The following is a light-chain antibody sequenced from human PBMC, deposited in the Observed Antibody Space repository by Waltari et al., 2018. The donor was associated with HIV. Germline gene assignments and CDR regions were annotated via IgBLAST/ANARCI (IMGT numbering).Light chain of an antibody. J-gene: IGLJ2*01. Sequence: QSALTQPPSASGSPGQSVTISSTGTSSDIGGYNYVSWYQQPPGKAPKLIMTEVTKRPSGVPDRFSGSKSGNTASLTVSGLQAEDEAHYYCSSYAPTNNFYVLFGGGTALTVL. CDR3: SSYAPTNNFYVL. CDR1: SSDIGGYNY. CDR2: EVT. V-gene: IGLV2-8*01.